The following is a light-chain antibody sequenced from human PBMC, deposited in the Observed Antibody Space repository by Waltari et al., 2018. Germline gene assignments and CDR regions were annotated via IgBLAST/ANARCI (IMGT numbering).Light chain of an antibody. CDR2: LTS. Sequence: DIVMTQSPDSLAVSLGERATITCHASQSLLSPSNNMNYLAWYQQRPCQPARLLIYLTSTRESGVPDRFSGSGSGTDFTLTISSLQTEDVATYFCQQYFRGPISFGPGTKLEMK. CDR1: QSLLSPSNNMNY. J-gene: IGKJ3*01. CDR3: QQYFRGPIS. V-gene: IGKV4-1*01.